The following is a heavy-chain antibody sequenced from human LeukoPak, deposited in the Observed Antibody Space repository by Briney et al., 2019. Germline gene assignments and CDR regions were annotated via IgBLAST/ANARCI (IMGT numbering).Heavy chain of an antibody. CDR3: ARGAYYESIPRWDAFDI. CDR2: TKDDGSQK. CDR1: GFTLGSYW. D-gene: IGHD3-22*01. V-gene: IGHV3-7*01. J-gene: IGHJ3*02. Sequence: GGSLRLSCAASGFTLGSYWMAWVRQAPGKELEWVATTKDDGSQKYYVDSVKGRFTISRDNAKNSLYLQMNSLRAEDTAVYYCARGAYYESIPRWDAFDIWGQGTMVTVSS.